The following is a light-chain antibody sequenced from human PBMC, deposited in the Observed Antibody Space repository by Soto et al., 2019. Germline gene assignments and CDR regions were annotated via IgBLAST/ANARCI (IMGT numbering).Light chain of an antibody. Sequence: EVLMTQSQGTLSVSPGERVTVSCRASQSIGSNLAWYQQKPGQAPRLLIYGASTRVIGVPARFSGSGFGTEFTLTISSLQSEDFAVYYCQQYKNWPLFGQGTRLEIK. CDR3: QQYKNWPL. V-gene: IGKV3-15*01. CDR1: QSIGSN. CDR2: GAS. J-gene: IGKJ5*01.